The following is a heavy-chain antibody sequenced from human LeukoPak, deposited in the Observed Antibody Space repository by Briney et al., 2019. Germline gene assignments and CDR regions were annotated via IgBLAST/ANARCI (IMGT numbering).Heavy chain of an antibody. CDR1: GFTFDDYA. CDR2: ISWNSGSI. D-gene: IGHD2-15*01. Sequence: GGSLRLSCAASGFTFDDYAMHWVRQAPGKGLEWVSGISWNSGSIGYADSVKGRFTISRDNAKNTLYLQMNSLRAEDTAVYYCARGTTWWGPNDLWGRGTLVTVSS. CDR3: ARGTTWWGPNDL. J-gene: IGHJ2*01. V-gene: IGHV3-9*01.